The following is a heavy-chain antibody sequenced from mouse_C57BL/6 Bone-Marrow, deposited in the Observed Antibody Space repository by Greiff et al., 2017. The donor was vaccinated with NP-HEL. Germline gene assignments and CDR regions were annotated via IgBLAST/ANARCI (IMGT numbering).Heavy chain of an antibody. V-gene: IGHV1-15*01. CDR2: IDPETGGT. CDR3: TKGGQYYFDY. D-gene: IGHD3-3*01. J-gene: IGHJ2*01. Sequence: VQLQQSGAELVRPGASVTLSCKASGYTFTDYEMHWVKQTPVHGLEWIGAIDPETGGTAYNQKFKGKAILTADESSSTAYMELRSLTSEDSAVYYCTKGGQYYFDYWGQGTTLTVSS. CDR1: GYTFTDYE.